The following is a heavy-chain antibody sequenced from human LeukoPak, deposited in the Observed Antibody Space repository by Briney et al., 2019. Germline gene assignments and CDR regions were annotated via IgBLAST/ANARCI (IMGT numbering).Heavy chain of an antibody. D-gene: IGHD3-22*01. CDR3: ARVYYDSSGSGYFHY. CDR1: GGSFSGYY. J-gene: IGHJ4*02. CDR2: INHSGST. Sequence: SETLSLTCAVYGGSFSGYYWSWIRQPPGKGLEWIGEINHSGSTNYNPSLKSRVTISVDTPKNQFSLKLSSVTAADTAVYYCARVYYDSSGSGYFHYWGQGTLVTVSS. V-gene: IGHV4-34*01.